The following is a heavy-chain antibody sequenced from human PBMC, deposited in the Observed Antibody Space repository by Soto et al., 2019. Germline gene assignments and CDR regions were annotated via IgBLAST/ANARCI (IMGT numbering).Heavy chain of an antibody. CDR3: ARDLAAGDH. CDR1: GYTFTHYY. CDR2: INPASGST. J-gene: IGHJ4*02. V-gene: IGHV1-46*01. D-gene: IGHD6-13*01. Sequence: QVQLVQSGAEVKKPGASVKVSCRTSGYTFTHYYIHWVRQAPGQGLEWLAIINPASGSTNYAQDFQGRVTLTMDTSTPTVYMELSGLRAEDTAIFYWARDLAAGDHWGQGTLVTVSS.